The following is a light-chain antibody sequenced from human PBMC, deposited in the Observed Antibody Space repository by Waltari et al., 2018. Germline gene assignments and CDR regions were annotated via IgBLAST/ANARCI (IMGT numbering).Light chain of an antibody. V-gene: IGKV3-20*01. CDR3: QHYVRLPAT. J-gene: IGKJ1*01. Sequence: EIVLTQSPGTLSLSPGGRATLSCRASQSVRRALAWYQQKPGQAPRLLIYGTSNRATGIPDRFSGSGSGTDFSLTISRLEPEDVAVYFCQHYVRLPATFGQGTKVEIK. CDR1: QSVRRA. CDR2: GTS.